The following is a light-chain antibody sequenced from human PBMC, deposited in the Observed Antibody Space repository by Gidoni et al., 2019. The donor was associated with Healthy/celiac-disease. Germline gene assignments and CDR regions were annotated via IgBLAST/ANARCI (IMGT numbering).Light chain of an antibody. CDR2: EVS. V-gene: IGLV2-23*02. J-gene: IGLJ2*01. CDR3: CSYAGSSTVV. CDR1: SRDVGSYNL. Sequence: QSALTQPASVSASPGQSITISCTGTSRDVGSYNLVSWYQQHPGKAPTLMIYEVSKRPSGVSNGFSGSKSGNTASLTISGLQAEDEADYYGCSYAGSSTVVFGGGTKLTVL.